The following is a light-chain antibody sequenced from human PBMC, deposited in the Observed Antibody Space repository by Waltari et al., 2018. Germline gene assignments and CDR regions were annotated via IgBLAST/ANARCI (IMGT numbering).Light chain of an antibody. CDR2: AAS. Sequence: DIQMTQSPSSLFTFVAGRVTITCRASQQISSYLNWYQQKPGKAPKLLIYAASSLQSGVPARFSGSGSGTDFTLTISSVQPEDFATYYCQQSHSTPLTFGGGTKVEIK. CDR3: QQSHSTPLT. V-gene: IGKV1-39*01. J-gene: IGKJ4*02. CDR1: QQISSY.